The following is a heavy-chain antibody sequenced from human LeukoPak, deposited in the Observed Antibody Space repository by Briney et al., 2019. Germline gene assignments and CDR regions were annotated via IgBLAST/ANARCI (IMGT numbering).Heavy chain of an antibody. V-gene: IGHV4-59*08. CDR2: IYHGGRS. CDR3: AKRRDGSGTDWFDP. J-gene: IGHJ5*02. CDR1: GGSISGYY. Sequence: SETRSLTCSVSGGSISGYYWSWIRQSPGKGLEWIGKIYHGGRSIYNPSLESRVTISADPSKGQFSLNLRSVTAADTATYYCAKRRDGSGTDWFDPWGPGTLVTVSS. D-gene: IGHD3-10*01.